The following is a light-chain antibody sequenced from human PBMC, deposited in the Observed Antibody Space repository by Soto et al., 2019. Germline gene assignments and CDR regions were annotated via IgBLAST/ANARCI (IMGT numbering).Light chain of an antibody. CDR2: GTS. Sequence: VLMHSLGSLSLTPDHRATLSCRDTQQVSNSYLDWYQQKPGQAPKLLIYGTSSRATGIPDRFSGSGSGTDFTFTISRLQPEDFAVYYCQQYDTLPFTFGPGTKVDIK. V-gene: IGKV3-20*01. J-gene: IGKJ3*01. CDR1: QQVSNSY. CDR3: QQYDTLPFT.